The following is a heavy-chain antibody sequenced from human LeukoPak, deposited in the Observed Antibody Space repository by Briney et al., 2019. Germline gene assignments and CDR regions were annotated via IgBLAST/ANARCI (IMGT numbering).Heavy chain of an antibody. Sequence: GGSLRLSCAASGFTFSSYAMHWVRQAPGKGLEWVAVISYDGSNKYYADSVKGRFTISRDNSKNTLYLQMNSLRAEDTAVYYCARQTKKWELLRGPYYFDYWGQGTLVTVSS. V-gene: IGHV3-30*04. CDR2: ISYDGSNK. J-gene: IGHJ4*02. D-gene: IGHD1-26*01. CDR1: GFTFSSYA. CDR3: ARQTKKWELLRGPYYFDY.